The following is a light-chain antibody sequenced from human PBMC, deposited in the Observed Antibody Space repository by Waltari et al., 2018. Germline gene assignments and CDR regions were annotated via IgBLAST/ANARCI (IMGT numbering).Light chain of an antibody. J-gene: IGKJ4*01. CDR2: ATS. CDR1: QSVSSN. CDR3: QQYNNWPPAT. Sequence: EIVMTQSPATLSVSPGERATLSCMASQSVSSNLAWYQQKPGQAPRLLIYATSTRATGVPDRFSGSGSETEFTLTISSLQSEDFAVYYCQQYNNWPPATFGGGTKVEIK. V-gene: IGKV3-15*01.